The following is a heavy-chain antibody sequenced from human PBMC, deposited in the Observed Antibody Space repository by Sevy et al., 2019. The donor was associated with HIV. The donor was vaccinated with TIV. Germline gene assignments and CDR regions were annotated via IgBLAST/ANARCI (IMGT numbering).Heavy chain of an antibody. J-gene: IGHJ5*02. CDR1: GYTFNTYR. D-gene: IGHD2-15*01. CDR3: ARAYSSGGHCYSLAS. V-gene: IGHV1-18*01. Sequence: ASVKVSCKVSGYTFNTYRIHWVRQAPGQGLEWMGWISPHNGDTNYTQRLQGRVTMLTDTSSSTAYMELKSLRSDDTAVYYCARAYSSGGHCYSLASWGQGTLVTVSS. CDR2: ISPHNGDT.